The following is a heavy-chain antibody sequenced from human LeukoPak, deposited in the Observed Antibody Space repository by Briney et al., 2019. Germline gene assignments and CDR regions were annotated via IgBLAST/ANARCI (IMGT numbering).Heavy chain of an antibody. V-gene: IGHV4-59*08. CDR3: ARLGKEVTYRAYYLDY. D-gene: IGHD1-26*01. J-gene: IGHJ4*02. CDR1: GGSISTDY. Sequence: SETLSLTCTVSGGSISTDYWSWIRQPPGKGLEYIAFIHYSGHTNYNPSLKSRITISIDTSKNQLSLKLSSVTAADTAVYYCARLGKEVTYRAYYLDYWGQGTLVTVSS. CDR2: IHYSGHT.